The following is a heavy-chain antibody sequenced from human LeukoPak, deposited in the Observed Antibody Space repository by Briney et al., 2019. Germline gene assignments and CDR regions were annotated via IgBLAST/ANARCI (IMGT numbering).Heavy chain of an antibody. Sequence: GGSLRLSCAASGFTFSSYDIHWVRQATGKGLEWVSGIGTAGEIYYPGSVKGRFTISRENAKNSLYLQMNSLRAGDTAVYYGARAAYSSTWYSRYFDLWGRGTLVTVSS. J-gene: IGHJ2*01. CDR3: ARAAYSSTWYSRYFDL. CDR2: IGTAGEI. V-gene: IGHV3-13*01. CDR1: GFTFSSYD. D-gene: IGHD6-13*01.